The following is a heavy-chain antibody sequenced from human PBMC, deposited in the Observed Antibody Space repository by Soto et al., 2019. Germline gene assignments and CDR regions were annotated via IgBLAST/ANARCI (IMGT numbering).Heavy chain of an antibody. D-gene: IGHD5-18*01. Sequence: SETPSLTCSVSGGSISSSFWSWIRQPPGKELEWIGYISYSGSTTYNPSLKSRITLSVDTSKNQFSLRVASVTAADTAVYYCARGHRAMEYYYYYGMDVWGQGTTVTSP. V-gene: IGHV4-59*01. CDR2: ISYSGST. CDR1: GGSISSSF. J-gene: IGHJ6*02. CDR3: ARGHRAMEYYYYYGMDV.